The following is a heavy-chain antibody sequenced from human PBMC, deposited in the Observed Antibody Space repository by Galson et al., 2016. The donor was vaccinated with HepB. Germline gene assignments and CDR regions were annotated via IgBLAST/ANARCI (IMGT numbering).Heavy chain of an antibody. V-gene: IGHV3-21*01. Sequence: SLRLSCAASGFTFSSYSMNWVRQAPGTGLEWVSSISRTSSYIYYAASVKGRSTISRDNAKNSLYLKMNSLRAEDTAVYYCARGDIGGAIFDYWGQGTLVTVSS. CDR1: GFTFSSYS. J-gene: IGHJ4*02. CDR3: ARGDIGGAIFDY. D-gene: IGHD1-26*01. CDR2: ISRTSSYI.